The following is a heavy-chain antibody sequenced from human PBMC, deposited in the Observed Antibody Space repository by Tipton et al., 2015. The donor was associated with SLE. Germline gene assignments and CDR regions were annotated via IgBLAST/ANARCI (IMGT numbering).Heavy chain of an antibody. D-gene: IGHD3-10*01. V-gene: IGHV4-4*02. Sequence: PGLVKPSGTLSLTCTVSGDSITSITRTNWWSWVRQPPGKGLEWIGEIFHSGSTNYRPSLKSRVIISVDTSKNQFSLKLSSVTAADTAVYYCALLGSLLWFSPEGYWGQGTLVTVSS. J-gene: IGHJ4*02. CDR2: IFHSGST. CDR3: ALLGSLLWFSPEGY. CDR1: GDSITSITRTNW.